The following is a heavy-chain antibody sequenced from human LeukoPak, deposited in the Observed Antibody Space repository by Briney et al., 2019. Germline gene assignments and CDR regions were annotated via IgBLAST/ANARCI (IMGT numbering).Heavy chain of an antibody. V-gene: IGHV3-11*01. CDR2: ISSSSSTI. J-gene: IGHJ6*02. CDR3: AKDWLVAATYYYYGMDV. CDR1: GFTFSDYY. Sequence: AGGSLRLSCSASGFTFSDYYMIWIRQAPGKGLEWVSYISSSSSTIYYADSVKGRFTISRDNAKNSLYLQMNSLRAEDTALYYCAKDWLVAATYYYYGMDVWGQGTTVTVS. D-gene: IGHD2-15*01.